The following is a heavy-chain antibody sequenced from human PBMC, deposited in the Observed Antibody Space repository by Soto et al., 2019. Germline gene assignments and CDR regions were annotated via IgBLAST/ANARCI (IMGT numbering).Heavy chain of an antibody. CDR1: GGTCSNYA. D-gene: IGHD2-15*01. J-gene: IGHJ6*02. CDR2: IIPIFGPA. Sequence: APVKVSCKASGGTCSNYAMSWVRQAPGQGLEWMGGIIPIFGPAIYAQRFQGRVTITADESTTTAYMELSSLRPEDTAEYYCARGRYCSGSSCKPYYSGMDVWGQGTTVTVSS. V-gene: IGHV1-69*13. CDR3: ARGRYCSGSSCKPYYSGMDV.